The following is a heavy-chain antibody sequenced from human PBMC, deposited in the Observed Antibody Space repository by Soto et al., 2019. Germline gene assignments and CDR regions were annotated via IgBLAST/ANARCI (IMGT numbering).Heavy chain of an antibody. CDR2: INTKSDGGTT. J-gene: IGHJ4*02. CDR1: GFSFAYAQ. CDR3: KDDIAAEYYFDY. D-gene: IGHD6-13*01. Sequence: PGGSLRLSCAASGFSFAYAQMHWVRQAPGKGLEWLGLINTKSDGGTTVYAAPVKGRFTISRDDSKNTLSLEMNSLKTEDTAIYCAKDDIAAEYYFDYWGQGTLVTVSS. V-gene: IGHV3-15*07.